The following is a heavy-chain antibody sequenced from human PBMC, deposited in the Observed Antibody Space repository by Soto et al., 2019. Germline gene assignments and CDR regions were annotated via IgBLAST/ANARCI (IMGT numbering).Heavy chain of an antibody. CDR1: GDSISSYY. Sequence: SETLSLTCTVSGDSISSYYWSWIRQPPGKGLEWIGYIYYSGTTYFNPSLKSRASISLDTSKNEFSLKLTSVTAADTAVYYCARRALPQCINGVCYKDGFWDYWGQGALVTVSS. D-gene: IGHD2-8*01. V-gene: IGHV4-59*06. CDR3: ARRALPQCINGVCYKDGFWDY. CDR2: IYYSGTT. J-gene: IGHJ4*02.